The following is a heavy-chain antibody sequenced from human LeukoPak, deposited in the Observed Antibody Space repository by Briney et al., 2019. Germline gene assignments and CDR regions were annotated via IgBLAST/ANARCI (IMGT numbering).Heavy chain of an antibody. Sequence: SETLSLTCTVSGGSISNYYWSWIRQPPGKGLEWIGYIYYSGSTNYNPSLKSRVTISVDTSKNQFSLKLSSVTAADTAVYYCARAGMYNWNYFDYWGQGTLVTVSS. CDR3: ARAGMYNWNYFDY. CDR2: IYYSGST. D-gene: IGHD1-20*01. V-gene: IGHV4-59*01. CDR1: GGSISNYY. J-gene: IGHJ4*02.